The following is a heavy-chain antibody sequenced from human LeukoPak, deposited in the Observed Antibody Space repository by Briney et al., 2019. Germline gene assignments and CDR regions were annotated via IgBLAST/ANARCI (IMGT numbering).Heavy chain of an antibody. V-gene: IGHV3-21*01. Sequence: EGSLRLSCAASGFTFSSYSVNWVRQAPGKGLEWVSSISSSSSYIYYADSVKGRFTTSRDNAKNSLYLQMNSLRAEDTAVYYCARPPLGYCSSTSCLENWFDPWGQGTLVTVSS. D-gene: IGHD2-2*01. CDR3: ARPPLGYCSSTSCLENWFDP. CDR1: GFTFSSYS. CDR2: ISSSSSYI. J-gene: IGHJ5*02.